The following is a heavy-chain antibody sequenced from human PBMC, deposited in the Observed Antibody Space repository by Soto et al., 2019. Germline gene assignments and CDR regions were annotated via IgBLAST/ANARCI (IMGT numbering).Heavy chain of an antibody. CDR1: GYTLTELS. CDR2: FDPEDGET. J-gene: IGHJ5*02. Sequence: GASVKVSCKVSGYTLTELSMHWVRQAPGKGLEWMGGFDPEDGETIYAQKFQGRVTMTEDTSTNTAYMELSSLRSEDTAVYYCATYVTDSGSYYPWGQGTLVTVSS. D-gene: IGHD1-26*01. V-gene: IGHV1-24*01. CDR3: ATYVTDSGSYYP.